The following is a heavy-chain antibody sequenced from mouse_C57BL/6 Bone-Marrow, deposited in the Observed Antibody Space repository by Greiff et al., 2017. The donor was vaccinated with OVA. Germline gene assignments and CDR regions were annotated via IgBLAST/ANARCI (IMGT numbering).Heavy chain of an antibody. D-gene: IGHD2-2*01. CDR3: AILWLRRGDYFDY. J-gene: IGHJ2*01. Sequence: QVHVKQSGAELARPGASVKLSCKASGYTFTSYGISWVKQRTGQGLEWIGEIYPRSGNTYYNEKFKGKATLTADKSSSTAYMELRSLTSEDSAVYFCAILWLRRGDYFDYWGQGTTLTVSS. CDR2: IYPRSGNT. V-gene: IGHV1-81*01. CDR1: GYTFTSYG.